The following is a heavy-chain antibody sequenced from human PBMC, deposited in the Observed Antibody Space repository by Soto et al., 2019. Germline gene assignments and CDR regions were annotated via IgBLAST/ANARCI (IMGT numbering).Heavy chain of an antibody. V-gene: IGHV4-31*03. D-gene: IGHD5-18*01. Sequence: QVQLQESGPGLVKPSQTLSLTCTVSGGSISSGGYYWSWIRQHPGKGLEWIGYIYYSGSTYYNPSPKRRVTISVDTSKNQFSLKLSSVTAADTAVYYCARDPSGYSYGPNFDYWGQGTLVTVSS. CDR1: GGSISSGGYY. CDR2: IYYSGST. J-gene: IGHJ4*02. CDR3: ARDPSGYSYGPNFDY.